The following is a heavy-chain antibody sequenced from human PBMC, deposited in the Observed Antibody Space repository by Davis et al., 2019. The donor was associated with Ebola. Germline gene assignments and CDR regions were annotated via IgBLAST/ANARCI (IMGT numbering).Heavy chain of an antibody. CDR2: INPNTGGT. CDR1: GFTFSSYG. CDR3: VRGMARGDFGLDV. D-gene: IGHD3-10*01. V-gene: IGHV1-2*02. Sequence: PGGSLRLSCAASGFTFSSYGMHWVRQAPGQGLEWMGWINPNTGGTNYAQHFQGRATMTRDTSISTAYVQLSSLRSEDTAVFDCVRGMARGDFGLDVWGQGTTVTVSS. J-gene: IGHJ6*02.